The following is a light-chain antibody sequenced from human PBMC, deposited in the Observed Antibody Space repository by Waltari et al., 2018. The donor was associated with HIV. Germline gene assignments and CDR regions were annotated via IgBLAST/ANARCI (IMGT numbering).Light chain of an antibody. V-gene: IGLV3-1*01. CDR1: KLGDTS. Sequence: SYELTQSPSVSVSPGQTASITCSGDKLGDTSVPWYQQKPGQSPVLVIYQSSKRPSEIPERFSGSNSGDTATLTISGTQAVDEADYYCQAWDSSSAVVFGGGTKLTVL. CDR2: QSS. J-gene: IGLJ2*01. CDR3: QAWDSSSAVV.